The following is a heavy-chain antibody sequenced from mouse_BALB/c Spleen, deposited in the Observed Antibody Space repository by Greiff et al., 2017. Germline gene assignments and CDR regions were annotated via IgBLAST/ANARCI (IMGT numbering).Heavy chain of an antibody. CDR2: IYPGDGST. CDR1: GYTFTSYY. CDR3: ARDGGFAY. J-gene: IGHJ3*01. V-gene: IGHV1S56*01. Sequence: VKLVESGPELVKPGASVKMSCKASGYTFTSYYIHWVKQRPGQGLEWIGWIYPGDGSTKYNEKFKGKTTLTADKSSSTAYMLLSSLTSEDSAIYFCARDGGFAYWGQGTLVTVSA.